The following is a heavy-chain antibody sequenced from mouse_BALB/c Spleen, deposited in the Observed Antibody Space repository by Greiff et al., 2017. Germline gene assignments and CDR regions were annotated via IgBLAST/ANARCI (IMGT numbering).Heavy chain of an antibody. CDR2: IDPANGNT. Sequence: EVKLVESGAELVKPGASVKLSCTASGFNIKDTYMHWVKQRPEQGLEWIGRIDPANGNTKYDPKFQGKATITADTSSNTAYLQLSSLTSEDTAVYYCARSLYGYDGVLAYWGQGTLVTVSA. D-gene: IGHD2-2*01. J-gene: IGHJ3*01. CDR1: GFNIKDTY. CDR3: ARSLYGYDGVLAY. V-gene: IGHV14-3*02.